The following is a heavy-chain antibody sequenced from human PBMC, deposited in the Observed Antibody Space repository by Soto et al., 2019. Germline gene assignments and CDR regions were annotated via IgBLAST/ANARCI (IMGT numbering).Heavy chain of an antibody. CDR3: ARASPLFSGYENYGDAHYYYYGMDV. CDR1: GGTFSSYA. Sequence: SVKVSCKASGGTFSSYAISWVRQAPGQGLEWMGGIIPIFGTANYAQKFQGRVTITADESTSTAYMELSSLRSEDTAVYYCARASPLFSGYENYGDAHYYYYGMDVWGQGTTVTVSS. CDR2: IIPIFGTA. D-gene: IGHD5-12*01. J-gene: IGHJ6*02. V-gene: IGHV1-69*13.